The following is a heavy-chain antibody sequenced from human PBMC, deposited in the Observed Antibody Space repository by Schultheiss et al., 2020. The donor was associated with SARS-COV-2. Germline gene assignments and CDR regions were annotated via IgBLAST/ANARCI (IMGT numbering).Heavy chain of an antibody. CDR2: IIGDGSST. V-gene: IGHV3-74*01. CDR1: GFTFTDYW. CDR3: ARGAVVSSGWCYDY. Sequence: GGSLRLSCAASGFTFTDYWMHWVRQAPGKGLVWVSRIIGDGSSTSYADSVKGRFTISRDNAKNTLYLQMNSLRAEDTAVYYCARGAVVSSGWCYDYWGQGTLVTVSS. D-gene: IGHD6-19*01. J-gene: IGHJ4*02.